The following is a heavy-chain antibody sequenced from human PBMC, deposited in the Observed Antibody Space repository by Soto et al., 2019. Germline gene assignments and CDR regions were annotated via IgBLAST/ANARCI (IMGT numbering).Heavy chain of an antibody. V-gene: IGHV1-18*01. CDR2: ISAYNGNT. CDR1: GYTFTSYG. Sequence: ASVKVSCKASGYTFTSYGISWVRQAPGQGLEWMGRISAYNGNTNYAQKLQGRVTMTTDTSTSTAYMELRSLRSDDTAVYYCARDTYYYDSSGYYLLYGHFDYWGQGTLVTVSS. J-gene: IGHJ4*02. D-gene: IGHD3-22*01. CDR3: ARDTYYYDSSGYYLLYGHFDY.